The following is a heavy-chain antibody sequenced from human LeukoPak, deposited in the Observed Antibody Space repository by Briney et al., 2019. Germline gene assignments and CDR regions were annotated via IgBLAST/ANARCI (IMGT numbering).Heavy chain of an antibody. CDR1: GGSFSGYY. D-gene: IGHD3-22*01. CDR2: INHSGST. CDR3: ARVLPRGYYDSSGYYGY. J-gene: IGHJ4*02. Sequence: PSETLSLTCAVYGGSFSGYYRNWIRQPPGKGLEWIGEINHSGSTNYNPSLKSRVTISVDTSKNQFSLKLSSVTAADTAVYYCARVLPRGYYDSSGYYGYWGQGTLVTVSS. V-gene: IGHV4-34*01.